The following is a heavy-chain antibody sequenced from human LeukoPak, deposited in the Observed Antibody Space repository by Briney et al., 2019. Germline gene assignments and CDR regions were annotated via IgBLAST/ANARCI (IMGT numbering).Heavy chain of an antibody. V-gene: IGHV3-30*18. CDR1: GFTFSRYG. J-gene: IGHJ4*02. CDR3: AKDRHYYDSGGYYGYFDY. Sequence: GGSLRLSCAASGFTFSRYGMHWVRQAPGKGLEWVAIISYDGNNKYYADSVKGRFTISRDNSKNTLYLQMNSLRAEDTAVYYCAKDRHYYDSGGYYGYFDYWGQGTLVTVSS. CDR2: ISYDGNNK. D-gene: IGHD3-22*01.